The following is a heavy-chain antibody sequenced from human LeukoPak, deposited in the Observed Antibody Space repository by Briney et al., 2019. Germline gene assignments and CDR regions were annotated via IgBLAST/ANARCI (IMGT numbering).Heavy chain of an antibody. CDR1: GGSISNNNYS. V-gene: IGHV4-30-2*01. J-gene: IGHJ4*02. CDR2: IYHSGST. CDR3: ARARPGEYYDSSGHFDY. D-gene: IGHD3-22*01. Sequence: SETLSLTCTVSGGSISNNNYSWSWIRQPPGKGLEWIGYIYHSGSTYYNPSLKSRVTISVDRSKNQFSLKLSSVTAADTAVYYCARARPGEYYDSSGHFDYWGQGTLVTVSS.